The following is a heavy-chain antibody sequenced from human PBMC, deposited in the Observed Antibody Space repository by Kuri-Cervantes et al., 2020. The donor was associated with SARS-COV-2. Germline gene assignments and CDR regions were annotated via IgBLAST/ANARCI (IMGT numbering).Heavy chain of an antibody. V-gene: IGHV1-24*01. D-gene: IGHD3-3*01. CDR2: FYPEDGET. CDR3: AREGGGDPLVLGFGVVIHDAFDI. J-gene: IGHJ3*02. Sequence: ASVKVSCKVSGYTLTELSMHWVRQAPGKGLEWMGGFYPEDGETIYAQKFQGRVTMTEDTSTDTAYMELRSLRSDDTAVYYCAREGGGDPLVLGFGVVIHDAFDIWGQGTTVTVSS. CDR1: GYTLTELS.